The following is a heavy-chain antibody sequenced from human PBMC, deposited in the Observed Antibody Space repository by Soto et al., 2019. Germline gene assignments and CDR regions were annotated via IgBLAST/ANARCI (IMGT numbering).Heavy chain of an antibody. V-gene: IGHV4-59*11. CDR1: GGSISRHY. CDR3: ARGVDSSGCSWFDP. CDR2: IYYSGST. D-gene: IGHD3-22*01. Sequence: PSETLSLTCTVSGGSISRHYWSWIRQPPGRGLEWIGYIYYSGSTNYNPSFKSRVTISLDTSRNQFSLKLSSVTAEDTAVYYCARGVDSSGCSWFDPWGQGALVTVSS. J-gene: IGHJ5*02.